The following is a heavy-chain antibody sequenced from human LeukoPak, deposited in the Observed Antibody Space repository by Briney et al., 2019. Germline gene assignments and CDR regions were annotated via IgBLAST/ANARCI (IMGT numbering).Heavy chain of an antibody. D-gene: IGHD3-10*01. J-gene: IGHJ4*02. Sequence: VASVKVSCKASGYTFTSYYMHWVRQAPGQGLEWMGIINPSGGSTSYAQKFQGRVTLTRDTSTSIVYMELSSLTSEDTAVYYCASLGSGSSPIIDFDYWGQGTLVTVCS. V-gene: IGHV1-46*01. CDR2: INPSGGST. CDR1: GYTFTSYY. CDR3: ASLGSGSSPIIDFDY.